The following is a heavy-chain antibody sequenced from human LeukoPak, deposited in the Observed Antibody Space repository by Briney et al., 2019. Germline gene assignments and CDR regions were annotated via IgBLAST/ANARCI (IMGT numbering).Heavy chain of an antibody. V-gene: IGHV1-46*01. J-gene: IGHJ3*02. CDR1: GYSFTSYG. Sequence: ASVNVSCKASGYSFTSYGISWVRQAPGQVLEWMGLINPDGGNTNYAQNFQGRVTLTRDTSTSTVYMELSSLRSEDTAIYYCARIRDGYNDAYDIWGQGTVVTVPS. CDR3: ARIRDGYNDAYDI. D-gene: IGHD5-24*01. CDR2: INPDGGNT.